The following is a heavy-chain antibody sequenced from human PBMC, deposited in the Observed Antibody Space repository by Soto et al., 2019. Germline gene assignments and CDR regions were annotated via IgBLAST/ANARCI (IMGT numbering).Heavy chain of an antibody. V-gene: IGHV4-39*01. CDR3: ASGYDSESYYMDV. CDR2: IYYSVST. J-gene: IGHJ6*03. Sequence: SETLSLTCTVSGGSISSSSYYWGWIRQPPGKGLEWIGSIYYSVSTYYNPSLNSRVTISVDTSKNQFSLKLSSVTAADTAVYYCASGYDSESYYMDVWGKGTTVTVSS. D-gene: IGHD5-12*01. CDR1: GGSISSSSYY.